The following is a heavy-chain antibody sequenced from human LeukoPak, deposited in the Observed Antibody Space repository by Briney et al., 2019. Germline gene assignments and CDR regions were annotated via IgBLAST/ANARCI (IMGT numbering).Heavy chain of an antibody. D-gene: IGHD1-26*01. V-gene: IGHV3-23*01. CDR1: GFTFSSYA. CDR3: AKWPEGATPKFHH. Sequence: PGGSLRLSCAASGFTFSSYAMSWVRQAPGKGLEAPGKGLEWVSTISASGHATYYPDSVRGRFTNSRDNSKSTLHLQMDSLRAEDSALYYCAKWPEGATPKFHHWGQGTLVTVSS. J-gene: IGHJ4*02. CDR2: ISASGHAT.